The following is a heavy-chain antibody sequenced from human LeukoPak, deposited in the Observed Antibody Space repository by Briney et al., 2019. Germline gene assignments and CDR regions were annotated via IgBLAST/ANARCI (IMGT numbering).Heavy chain of an antibody. D-gene: IGHD3-3*01. CDR3: ARATHTIFGVGTYYYYYYMDV. J-gene: IGHJ6*03. CDR2: ISSSSSTI. Sequence: PGGSLRLSCAASGFTFRTYSMNWVRQAPGKGLEWVSYISSSSSTIYYADSVKGRFTISRDNAKNSLYVQMNSLRAEDTAVYYCARATHTIFGVGTYYYYYYMDVWGKGTTVTVSS. V-gene: IGHV3-48*01. CDR1: GFTFRTYS.